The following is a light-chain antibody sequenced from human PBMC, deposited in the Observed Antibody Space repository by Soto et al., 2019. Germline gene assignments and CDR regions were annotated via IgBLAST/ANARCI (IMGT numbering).Light chain of an antibody. CDR3: QQYDSSPLT. CDR2: LAS. CDR1: QSVSSSY. Sequence: LAESTGDRATXSCRASQSVSSSYLAWYQQKPGHATKVLIYLASSRATGIPDRFSRSGSGRDFTLTISRLEPEDFAVYDCQQYDSSPLTFGGGTRV. V-gene: IGKV3-20*01. J-gene: IGKJ4*02.